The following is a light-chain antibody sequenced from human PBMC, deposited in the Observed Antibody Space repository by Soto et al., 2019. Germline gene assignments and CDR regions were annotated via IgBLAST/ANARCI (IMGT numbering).Light chain of an antibody. CDR3: SSYTTSNTRQIV. Sequence: QSALTQPASVSGSPGQSITISCSGTSSDVGGYNYVSWYQHHPGKAPKLIIYDVTNRPSGVSNPFSGSKSDNTASLTISGLQPEDEADYYCSSYTTSNTRQIVLGTGTKVTVL. J-gene: IGLJ1*01. V-gene: IGLV2-14*03. CDR1: SSDVGGYNY. CDR2: DVT.